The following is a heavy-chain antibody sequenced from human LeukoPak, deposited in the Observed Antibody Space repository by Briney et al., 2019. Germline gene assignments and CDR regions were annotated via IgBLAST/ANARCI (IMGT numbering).Heavy chain of an antibody. Sequence: ASVKVSCKASGYTFTSYGISWVRQAPGQGLEWMGWISAYNGNTNYAQKLQGRVTMTTDTSTSTAYMELRSLRSDDTAVYYCARDGDYDILTGYSGDWYFDLWGRGTLVTVSS. J-gene: IGHJ2*01. CDR2: ISAYNGNT. CDR1: GYTFTSYG. V-gene: IGHV1-18*01. CDR3: ARDGDYDILTGYSGDWYFDL. D-gene: IGHD3-9*01.